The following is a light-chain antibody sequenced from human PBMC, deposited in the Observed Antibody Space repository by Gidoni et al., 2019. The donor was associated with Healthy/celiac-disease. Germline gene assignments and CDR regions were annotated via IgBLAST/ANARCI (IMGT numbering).Light chain of an antibody. CDR2: VSS. Sequence: EIVMTKSPATLSVSPGERATRSCRASQSVSSNLPGYQQKPGQAPRLLIYVSSTRATGIPARFSGSGSGTEFTLTISILQSEDFAVYSCQQYNNWPPFTFGPGTKVDIK. CDR3: QQYNNWPPFT. CDR1: QSVSSN. J-gene: IGKJ3*01. V-gene: IGKV3D-15*01.